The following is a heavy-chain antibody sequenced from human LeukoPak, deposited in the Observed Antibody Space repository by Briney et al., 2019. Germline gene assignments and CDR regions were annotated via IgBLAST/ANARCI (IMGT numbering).Heavy chain of an antibody. V-gene: IGHV3-30*18. CDR1: GFTFSSYG. J-gene: IGHJ4*02. D-gene: IGHD3-9*01. Sequence: GGSLRLSCAASGFTFSSYGMHWVRQAPGKGLEWVAVISYDGSNKYYADSVKGRFTISRDNSKNTLYLQMNSLRAEDTAAYYCAKGFDWFFDYWGQGTLVTVSS. CDR3: AKGFDWFFDY. CDR2: ISYDGSNK.